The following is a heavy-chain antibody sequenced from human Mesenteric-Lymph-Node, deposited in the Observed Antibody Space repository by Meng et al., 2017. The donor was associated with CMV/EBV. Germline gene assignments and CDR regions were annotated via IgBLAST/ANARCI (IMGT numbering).Heavy chain of an antibody. Sequence: GGSLRLSCAASGFTFSSYGMHWVRQAPGKGLEWVAFIRYDGSNKYYADSVKGRFTISRDNSKNTLYLQMNSLRAVDTAVYYCAKDSVNWNYPYYYYYYGMDVWGQGTTVTVSS. D-gene: IGHD1-7*01. CDR3: AKDSVNWNYPYYYYYYGMDV. CDR2: IRYDGSNK. V-gene: IGHV3-30*02. CDR1: GFTFSSYG. J-gene: IGHJ6*02.